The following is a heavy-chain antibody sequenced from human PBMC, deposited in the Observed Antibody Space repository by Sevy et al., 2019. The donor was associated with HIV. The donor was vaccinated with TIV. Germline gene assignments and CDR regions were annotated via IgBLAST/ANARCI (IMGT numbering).Heavy chain of an antibody. D-gene: IGHD1-26*01. J-gene: IGHJ4*02. Sequence: GGSLRLSCAVSGFTFSDHSMDWVRQAPGKGLEWVARIRSKTNNYYTDYAASVKGRFSISRDDSKNSLYLQMNSLKTEDMAVYYCARAAGAKGGDYWGQGTLVTVSS. CDR3: ARAAGAKGGDY. CDR1: GFTFSDHS. CDR2: IRSKTNNYYT. V-gene: IGHV3-72*01.